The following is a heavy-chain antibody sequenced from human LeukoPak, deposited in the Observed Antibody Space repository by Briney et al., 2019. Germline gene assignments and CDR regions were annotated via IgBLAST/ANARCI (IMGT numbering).Heavy chain of an antibody. V-gene: IGHV4-61*03. CDR1: GGSLSSSGYY. Sequence: PSETLSLTCTVSGGSLSSSGYYWSWIRQPPGKGLEWIGYIYFSGSTNYNPSLESRVTISVDTSKKHFSLRLSSVTAADTAVYYCARLYYYGSGSYFPFDPWGQGTLVTVSS. CDR2: IYFSGST. D-gene: IGHD3-10*01. CDR3: ARLYYYGSGSYFPFDP. J-gene: IGHJ5*02.